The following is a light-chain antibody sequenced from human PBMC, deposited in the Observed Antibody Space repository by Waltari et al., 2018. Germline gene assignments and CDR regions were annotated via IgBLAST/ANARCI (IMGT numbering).Light chain of an antibody. Sequence: QSALTQPPSASGSPGQSVTISCPGTSRDVGGYNYVPWYQQHPGKAPNLMIYEVSKRPSGVPDLFSGSKSGNTASLTVSGLQAEDEADYYCSSYAGSNNWVFGGGTKLTVL. J-gene: IGLJ3*02. CDR2: EVS. V-gene: IGLV2-8*01. CDR1: SRDVGGYNY. CDR3: SSYAGSNNWV.